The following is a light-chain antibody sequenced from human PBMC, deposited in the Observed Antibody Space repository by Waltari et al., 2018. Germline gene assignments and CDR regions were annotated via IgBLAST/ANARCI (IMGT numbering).Light chain of an antibody. V-gene: IGKV3-15*01. CDR2: GAS. CDR3: QQYNNWPPYT. J-gene: IGKJ2*01. Sequence: EIVMTQSPATLSVSPGERATLSCRASQSVNSKLAWYQQKLGQAPRLLIYGASTSATGIPARFSGSGSGTEFSLTISSLQSEDFAVYYCQQYNNWPPYTFGQGTKLEIK. CDR1: QSVNSK.